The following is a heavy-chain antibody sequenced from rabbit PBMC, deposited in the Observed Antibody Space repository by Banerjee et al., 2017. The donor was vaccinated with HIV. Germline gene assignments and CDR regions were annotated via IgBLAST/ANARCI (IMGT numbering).Heavy chain of an antibody. Sequence: QSLEESGGGLVKPGGTLTLTCKASGIDFSSYYYMCWVRQAPGKGLEWIACIYAGSSADTYYASWAKGRFTISKTSSTTVTLQMNSLTAADTATYFCARSVDNNDNLWGPGTLVTVS. V-gene: IGHV1S40*01. CDR1: GIDFSSYYY. CDR3: ARSVDNNDNL. J-gene: IGHJ4*01. CDR2: IYAGSSADT.